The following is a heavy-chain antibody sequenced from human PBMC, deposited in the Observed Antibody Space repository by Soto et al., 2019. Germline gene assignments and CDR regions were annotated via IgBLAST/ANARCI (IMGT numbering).Heavy chain of an antibody. CDR1: GFTFSSYS. CDR3: ARSTYYYDSISYPDAFDI. D-gene: IGHD3-22*01. V-gene: IGHV3-21*01. CDR2: ISSSSSYI. J-gene: IGHJ3*02. Sequence: GGSLRLSCAASGFTFSSYSMNWVRQAPGKGLEWVSSISSSSSYIYYADSVKGRFTISRDNAKNSLYLQMNSLRAEDTAVYYCARSTYYYDSISYPDAFDIWGQGTMVTVSS.